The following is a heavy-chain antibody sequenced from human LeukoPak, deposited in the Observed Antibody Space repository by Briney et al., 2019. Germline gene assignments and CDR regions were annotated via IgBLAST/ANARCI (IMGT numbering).Heavy chain of an antibody. V-gene: IGHV4-34*01. D-gene: IGHD5-18*01. CDR1: GGSFSGYY. J-gene: IGHJ4*02. CDR3: ASRTAMVTWAY. CDR2: INHSGST. Sequence: PLETLSLTCAVYGGSFSGYYWSWIRQPPGKGLEWIGEINHSGSTNYNPSLKSRVTISVDTSKNQFSLKLSSVTAADTAVYYCASRTAMVTWAYWGQGTLVTVSS.